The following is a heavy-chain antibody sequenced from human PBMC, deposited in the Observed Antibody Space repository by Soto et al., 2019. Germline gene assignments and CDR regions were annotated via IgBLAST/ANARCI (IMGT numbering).Heavy chain of an antibody. D-gene: IGHD3-10*01. CDR3: ARPPWFGSRYMDH. CDR1: GGSISSGDYY. J-gene: IGHJ4*02. Sequence: QVQLQESGPGLVKPSQTLSLTCSVSGGSISSGDYYWSWIRQPPEKGLEWIAFIYFSGSTYYNPSLKSRLTISLDTSKTQFSRKLTPVTAADTAVYYGARPPWFGSRYMDHWGQGTLVTVSS. V-gene: IGHV4-30-4*01. CDR2: IYFSGST.